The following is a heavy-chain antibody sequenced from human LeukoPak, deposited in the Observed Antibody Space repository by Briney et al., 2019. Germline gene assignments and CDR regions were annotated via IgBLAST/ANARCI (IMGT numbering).Heavy chain of an antibody. CDR2: MNHGEST. J-gene: IGHJ6*02. CDR3: ARGRTYYYDTSGYYPSIYYGMDV. Sequence: PSETLSLTCAVSGGSFSGYYWYWIRQPPGKGLEGIGEMNHGESTNYNPSLKSRATLSVDTSKHQFSLKLTSVTSADTAVYYCARGRTYYYDTSGYYPSIYYGMDVWGQGTTVIVSS. V-gene: IGHV4-34*01. D-gene: IGHD3-22*01. CDR1: GGSFSGYY.